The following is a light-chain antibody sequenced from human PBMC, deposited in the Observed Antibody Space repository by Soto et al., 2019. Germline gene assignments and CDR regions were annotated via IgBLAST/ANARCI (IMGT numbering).Light chain of an antibody. Sequence: DIQRTQSPSSLAASVGNRVALTCRNSQGISSWLAWYQQKPGKAPKLLIYKASSLESGVPSRFSGSGSGTEFTLTISSLQPDDFATHYCQQYNSYPRTFGQGTKVDIK. CDR3: QQYNSYPRT. J-gene: IGKJ1*01. V-gene: IGKV1-5*03. CDR2: KAS. CDR1: QGISSW.